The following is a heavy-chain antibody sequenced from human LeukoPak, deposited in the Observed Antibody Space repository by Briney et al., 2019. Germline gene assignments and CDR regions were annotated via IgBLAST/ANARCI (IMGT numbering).Heavy chain of an antibody. D-gene: IGHD6-13*01. Sequence: GGSLRLSCAPSGFTFSSYGMHGVRQAPGKGLEWVTVIWYDGSNKYYADSVKGRFPISRDNCKNTLYLQMNSLRAEDTAAYYCARAGIAAAGSYYYYGMDVWGKGTKVTVSS. CDR2: IWYDGSNK. J-gene: IGHJ6*04. V-gene: IGHV3-33*01. CDR1: GFTFSSYG. CDR3: ARAGIAAAGSYYYYGMDV.